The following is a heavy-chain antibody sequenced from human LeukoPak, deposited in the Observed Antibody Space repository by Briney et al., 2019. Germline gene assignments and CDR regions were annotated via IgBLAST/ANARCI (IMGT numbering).Heavy chain of an antibody. CDR1: GGSFSGYY. D-gene: IGHD1-26*01. V-gene: IGHV4-34*01. Sequence: SETLSLTCAVYGGSFSGYYWSWIRQPPGKGLEWTGEINHSGSTNYNPSLKSRVTISVDTSKNQFSLKLSSVTAADTAVYYCARAGGSGRNYGIYWGQGTLVTVSS. J-gene: IGHJ4*02. CDR3: ARAGGSGRNYGIY. CDR2: INHSGST.